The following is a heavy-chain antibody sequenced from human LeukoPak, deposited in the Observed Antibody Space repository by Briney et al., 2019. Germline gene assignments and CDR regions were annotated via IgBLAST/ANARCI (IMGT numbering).Heavy chain of an antibody. CDR3: ARVRGATLSHHYFDY. CDR1: GFTFSSYS. D-gene: IGHD1-26*01. J-gene: IGHJ4*02. Sequence: GGSLRLSCAASGFTFSSYSMNWVRQAPGKGLEWVSFIIGSSDLIYYADSVKGRFTISRDNAKNSLYLQMNSLRDEDTAVYYCARVRGATLSHHYFDYWGQGALVTVSS. CDR2: IIGSSDLI. V-gene: IGHV3-48*02.